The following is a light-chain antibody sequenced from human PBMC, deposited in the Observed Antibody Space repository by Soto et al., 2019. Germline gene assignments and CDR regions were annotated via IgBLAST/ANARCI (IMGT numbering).Light chain of an antibody. V-gene: IGLV1-40*01. CDR1: GSNIGAGYD. J-gene: IGLJ2*01. CDR3: QSYDSSLSGVV. Sequence: QSVLTQPPSVSGAPGQRVTISCTGSGSNIGAGYDVHWYQQLPGTAPKLLIYGYNNRPSGVPDRFSGSKSGTSASLAITGLQAEDEADYYCQSYDSSLSGVVFGGGTKVTVL. CDR2: GYN.